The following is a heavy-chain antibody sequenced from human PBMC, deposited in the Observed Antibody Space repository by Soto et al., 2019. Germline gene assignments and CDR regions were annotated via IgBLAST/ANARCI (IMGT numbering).Heavy chain of an antibody. V-gene: IGHV4-59*01. D-gene: IGHD1-26*01. Sequence: QVQLQESGPGLVKPSETLSLTCTVSGGSISNYYWTWIRQPPGKGLEWIGYIYYSGNTNYNPSLNSRVTISVDKSTNQCSLNLSSVTTADTAVYYSAREEWELLGGAHGFDIWGQGTMVTVSS. CDR1: GGSISNYY. CDR2: IYYSGNT. CDR3: AREEWELLGGAHGFDI. J-gene: IGHJ3*02.